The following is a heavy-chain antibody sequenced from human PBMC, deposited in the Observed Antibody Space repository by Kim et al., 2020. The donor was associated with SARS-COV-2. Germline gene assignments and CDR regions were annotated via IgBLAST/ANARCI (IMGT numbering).Heavy chain of an antibody. CDR3: AREDCSGGSCYSKVRRPYNWCDP. CDR1: GGTFSSYA. CDR2: IIPILGIA. J-gene: IGHJ5*02. Sequence: SVKVSCKASGGTFSSYAISWVRQAPGQGLEWMGRIIPILGIANYAQKFQGRVTITADKSTSTAYMELSSLRSEDTAVYYCAREDCSGGSCYSKVRRPYNWCDPWGQGTLVTVSS. V-gene: IGHV1-69*04. D-gene: IGHD2-15*01.